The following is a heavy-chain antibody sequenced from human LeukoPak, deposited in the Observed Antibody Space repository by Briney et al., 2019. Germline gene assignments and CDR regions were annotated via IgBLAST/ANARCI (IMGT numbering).Heavy chain of an antibody. V-gene: IGHV3-21*01. CDR2: ISSSSGYI. Sequence: GGSLRLSCAASGFTFSSYSMDWVRQAPGKGLEWVSSISSSSGYIYYADSVKGRFTISRDNAKNSLYLQMNSLRAEDTAVYYCARDAGYCSSSTCYATIDYWGQGTLSPSPQ. J-gene: IGHJ4*02. D-gene: IGHD2-2*01. CDR3: ARDAGYCSSSTCYATIDY. CDR1: GFTFSSYS.